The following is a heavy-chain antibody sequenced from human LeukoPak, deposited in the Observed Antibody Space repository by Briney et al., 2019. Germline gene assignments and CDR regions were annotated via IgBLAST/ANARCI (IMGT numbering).Heavy chain of an antibody. CDR2: INHSGNT. CDR3: ARVDGDGYNIPDY. V-gene: IGHV4-34*01. J-gene: IGHJ4*02. CDR1: GESFSSYY. Sequence: SETLSLTCAVYGESFSSYYWSWIRQPPGKGLEWIGEINHSGNTNYNPSLKSRVTISVDTSKNQFSLKLSSVTAADTAVYYCARVDGDGYNIPDYWGPGTLVTVSS. D-gene: IGHD5-24*01.